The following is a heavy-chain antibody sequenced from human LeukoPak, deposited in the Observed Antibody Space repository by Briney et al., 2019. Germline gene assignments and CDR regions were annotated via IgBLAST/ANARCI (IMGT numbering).Heavy chain of an antibody. D-gene: IGHD2-21*02. CDR1: GDSISSNTHF. CDR2: IYYSGST. CDR3: ARSPAYCGGDCPTGGAFDV. J-gene: IGHJ3*01. V-gene: IGHV4-39*01. Sequence: SETLSLTCTVSGDSISSNTHFWGWIRQPPGKGLEWIGTIYYSGSTYYNPSLKSRVIISVDTSKNQFSLKLSSVTAADTVLFYCARSPAYCGGDCPTGGAFDVWGQGTTVTVSS.